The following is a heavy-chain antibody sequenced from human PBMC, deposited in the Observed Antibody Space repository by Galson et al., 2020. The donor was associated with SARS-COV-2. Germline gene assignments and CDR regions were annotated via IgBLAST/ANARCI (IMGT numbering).Heavy chain of an antibody. J-gene: IGHJ4*02. Sequence: SQASETLSLTCAVYGGSFSGYYWTWIRQPPGKGLEWIGAINHSGSTTYNQSLKSRVTMSADTSKNQFSLKLNSVTAADTAVYYCARGSLRSTMIVVVITSIDYYFDYWGPGNLVTVSS. V-gene: IGHV4-34*01. CDR1: GGSFSGYY. CDR2: INHSGST. D-gene: IGHD3-22*01. CDR3: ARGSLRSTMIVVVITSIDYYFDY.